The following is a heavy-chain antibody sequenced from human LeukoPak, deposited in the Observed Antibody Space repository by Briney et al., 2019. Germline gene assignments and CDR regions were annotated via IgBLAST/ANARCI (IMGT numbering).Heavy chain of an antibody. CDR1: GASVTTGGYF. CDR3: ASNGDHGAFDI. J-gene: IGHJ3*02. Sequence: SETLSLTCTVSGASVTTGGYFWTWIRQHPGKGLEWIGYIYYSGNTYYNPSLKSRVTISVDTSKNQFSLKLSSVTAADTAVYYCASNGDHGAFDIWGQGTMVTVSS. V-gene: IGHV4-31*03. D-gene: IGHD4-17*01. CDR2: IYYSGNT.